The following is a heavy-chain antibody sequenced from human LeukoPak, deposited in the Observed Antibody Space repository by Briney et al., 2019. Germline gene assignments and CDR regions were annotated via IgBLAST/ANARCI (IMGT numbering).Heavy chain of an antibody. D-gene: IGHD2-2*01. V-gene: IGHV3-48*03. CDR2: ISSSGSTI. CDR1: GFTFSSYE. CDR3: ARYCSSTSCRNPDY. Sequence: PGGSLRLSCAASGFTFSSYEMNWVRQAPGKGLEWVSYISSSGSTIYYADSVKGQFTISRDNAKNSLYLQMNSLRAEDTAVYYCARYCSSTSCRNPDYWGQGTLVTVSS. J-gene: IGHJ4*02.